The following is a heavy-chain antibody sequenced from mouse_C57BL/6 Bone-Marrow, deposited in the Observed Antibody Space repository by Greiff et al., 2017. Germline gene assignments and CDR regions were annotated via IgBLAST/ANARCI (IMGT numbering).Heavy chain of an antibody. CDR1: GYTFTSYG. D-gene: IGHD1-1*01. Sequence: QVQLQQSGAELARPGASVKLSCKASGYTFTSYGISWVKQRTGQGLEWIGDIYPRSGNTYYTEKFTGTATLTADESASTAYMELRSLTSEDSAVYFGARWVGPGTVAYWGQGTLVTVSA. CDR3: ARWVGPGTVAY. J-gene: IGHJ3*01. CDR2: IYPRSGNT. V-gene: IGHV1-81*01.